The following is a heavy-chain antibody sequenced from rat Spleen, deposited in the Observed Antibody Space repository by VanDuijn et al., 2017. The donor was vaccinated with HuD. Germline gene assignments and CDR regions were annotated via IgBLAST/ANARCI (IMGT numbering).Heavy chain of an antibody. J-gene: IGHJ2*01. CDR3: ARRHYGYTDYFDY. CDR1: GFTFSSFA. CDR2: ITSGGSNP. Sequence: EVQLVESGGGLVQPGRSLKLSCAASGFTFSSFAMAWVRHAPKKGLQWVATITSGGSNPYYPDSVRGRFTISRDDAKSTLSLQMDSLRSEDTATYYCARRHYGYTDYFDYWGQGVMVTVSS. V-gene: IGHV5-29*01. D-gene: IGHD1-9*01.